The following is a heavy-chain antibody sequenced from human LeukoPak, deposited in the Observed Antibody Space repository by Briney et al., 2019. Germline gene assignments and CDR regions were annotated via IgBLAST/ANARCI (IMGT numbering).Heavy chain of an antibody. V-gene: IGHV3-23*01. Sequence: TGGSLRLSCAASGFTFSSYAMSWVRQAPGKGLEWVSAISGSGGSTYYADSVKGRFTISRDNSKNTLYLQMNSLKTEDTAVYYCTTSSLVTFGEAFDYWGQGTLVTVSS. CDR1: GFTFSSYA. J-gene: IGHJ4*02. CDR3: TTSSLVTFGEAFDY. D-gene: IGHD3-16*01. CDR2: ISGSGGST.